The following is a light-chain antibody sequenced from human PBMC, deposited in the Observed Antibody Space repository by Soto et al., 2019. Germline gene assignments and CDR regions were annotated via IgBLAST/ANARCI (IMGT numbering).Light chain of an antibody. J-gene: IGLJ2*01. CDR2: ESD. CDR3: GTWDTSLSVV. Sequence: QSVLTQPPSVSAAPGQMVTISCSGSSSNIGNNYASWYQQLPGTAPKLLIYESDKRPSGIPDRFSGSKSGTSATLGIAGLQTGDEADYYCGTWDTSLSVVFGGGTKVTVL. CDR1: SSNIGNNY. V-gene: IGLV1-51*02.